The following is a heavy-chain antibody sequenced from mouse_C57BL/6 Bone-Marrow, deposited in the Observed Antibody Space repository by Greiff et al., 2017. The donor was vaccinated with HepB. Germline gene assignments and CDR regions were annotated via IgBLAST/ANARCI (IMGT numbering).Heavy chain of an antibody. V-gene: IGHV5-17*01. CDR3: ATMITTDFDY. CDR1: GFTFSDYG. CDR2: ISSGSSTI. Sequence: EVKLMESGGGLVKPGGSLKLSCAASGFTFSDYGMHWVRQAPEKGLEWVAYISSGSSTIYYADTVKGRFTISRDNAKNTLFLQMTSLRSEDTAMYYCATMITTDFDYWGQGTTLTVSS. J-gene: IGHJ2*01. D-gene: IGHD2-4*01.